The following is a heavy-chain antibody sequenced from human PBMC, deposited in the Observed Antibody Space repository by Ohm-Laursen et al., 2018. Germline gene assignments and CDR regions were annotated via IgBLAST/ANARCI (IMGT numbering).Heavy chain of an antibody. D-gene: IGHD5-18*01. J-gene: IGHJ4*02. CDR2: ISSSGSTI. CDR1: GFTFSDYY. CDR3: ARDEHVDTAMVGDY. V-gene: IGHV3-11*01. Sequence: LSLTCAASGFTFSDYYMSWIRQAPGKGLEWVSYISSSGSTIYYADSVKGRFTISRDNAKNSLYLQMNSLRAEDTAVYYCARDEHVDTAMVGDYWGQGTLVTVSS.